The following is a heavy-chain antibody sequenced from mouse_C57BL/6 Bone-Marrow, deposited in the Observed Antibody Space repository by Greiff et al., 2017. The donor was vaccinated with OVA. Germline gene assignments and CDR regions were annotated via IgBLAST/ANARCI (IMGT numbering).Heavy chain of an antibody. CDR2: IDPENGDT. Sequence: EVQLQQSGAELVRPGASVKLSCTASGFHFKDDYMHWVKQRPEQGLEWIGWIDPENGDTEYASKFQGKATITAETSSNTAYLQLSSLTSEDTAVYYCTSYGNFDYWGQGTTLTVSS. J-gene: IGHJ2*01. CDR3: TSYGNFDY. CDR1: GFHFKDDY. D-gene: IGHD2-1*01. V-gene: IGHV14-4*01.